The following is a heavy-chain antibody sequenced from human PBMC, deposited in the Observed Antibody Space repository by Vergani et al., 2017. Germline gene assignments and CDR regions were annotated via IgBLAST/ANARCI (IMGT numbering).Heavy chain of an antibody. J-gene: IGHJ6*02. D-gene: IGHD2-2*01. CDR3: ARGGPRIVVVPAAMVHYYYYYGMDV. CDR1: GYTFTSYG. CDR2: ISAYNGNT. Sequence: QVQLVQSGAEVKKPGASVKVSCKASGYTFTSYGISWVRQAPGQGLEWMGWISAYNGNTNYAQKLQGRVTITADESTSTAYMELSSLRSEDTAVYYCARGGPRIVVVPAAMVHYYYYYGMDVWGQGTTVTVSS. V-gene: IGHV1-18*01.